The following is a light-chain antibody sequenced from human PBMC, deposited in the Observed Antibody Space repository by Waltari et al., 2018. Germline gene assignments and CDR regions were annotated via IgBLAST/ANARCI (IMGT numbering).Light chain of an antibody. J-gene: IGKJ2*03. CDR2: GAS. CDR3: QQYSNWYS. Sequence: EIVLTQSPATLSLSPGERATLSCRASQVVSSSLAWYQQKPGQAPRLLIYGASSRATGIPDRFSGIGSGTDFTLTISSLEPEDFAVYYCQQYSNWYSFGQGTKVEIK. CDR1: QVVSSS. V-gene: IGKV3-15*01.